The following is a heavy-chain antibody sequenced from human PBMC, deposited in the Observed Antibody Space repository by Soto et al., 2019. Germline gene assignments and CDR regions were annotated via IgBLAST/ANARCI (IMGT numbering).Heavy chain of an antibody. J-gene: IGHJ6*02. V-gene: IGHV1-69*01. D-gene: IGHD6-13*01. CDR2: IIPIFGTA. CDR1: GGTFSSYA. CDR3: ARGPNAAISSSWPPYYYYGMDV. Sequence: QVQLVQSGAEVKKPGSSVKVSCKASGGTFSSYAISWVRQAPGQGLEWMGGIIPIFGTANYAQKFQGRVTITADESTSTAYMELSSLRSEDTAVYYCARGPNAAISSSWPPYYYYGMDVWGQGTTVTVSS.